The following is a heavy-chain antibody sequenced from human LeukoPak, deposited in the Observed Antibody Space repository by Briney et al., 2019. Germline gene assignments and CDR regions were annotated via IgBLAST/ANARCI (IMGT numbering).Heavy chain of an antibody. V-gene: IGHV3-30*04. CDR1: GFTLSSYA. CDR2: ISYDGSNK. CDR3: ARIAEWFGGPDAFDI. D-gene: IGHD3-10*01. J-gene: IGHJ3*02. Sequence: GGSLRLSCAASGFTLSSYAMHWVRQAPGKGLEWVAVISYDGSNKYYADSVEGRFTISRDNSKNTLYLQMNSLRAEDTAVYYCARIAEWFGGPDAFDIWGQGTMVTVSS.